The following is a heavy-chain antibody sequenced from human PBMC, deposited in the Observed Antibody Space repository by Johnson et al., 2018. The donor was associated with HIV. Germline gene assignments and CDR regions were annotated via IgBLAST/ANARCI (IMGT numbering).Heavy chain of an antibody. CDR2: ISWNSGSI. CDR3: ANGGIAARPGAFDI. J-gene: IGHJ3*02. D-gene: IGHD6-6*01. V-gene: IGHV3-9*01. CDR1: GFTFDDYA. Sequence: EVQLVESGGGLVQPGRSLRLSCAASGFTFDDYAMHWVRQAPGKGLEWVSVISWNSGSIGYADSVKGRFTISRDNAKNSLYLQMNSLRAEDTALYYCANGGIAARPGAFDIWGQGTMVTVSS.